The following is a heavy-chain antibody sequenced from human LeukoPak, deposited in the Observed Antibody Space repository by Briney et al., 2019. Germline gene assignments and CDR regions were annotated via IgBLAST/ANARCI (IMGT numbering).Heavy chain of an antibody. J-gene: IGHJ6*02. CDR3: ARDRGYCSSTSCPYYYYGMDV. CDR1: GFTFGNYA. D-gene: IGHD2-2*01. CDR2: IRGSGGST. Sequence: GGSLRLSCAASGFTFGNYAMSWVRQAPGKGLEWVSAIRGSGGSTYYADSVKGRFTISRDNSKNTLYLQMNSLRAEDTAVYYCARDRGYCSSTSCPYYYYGMDVWGQGTTVTVSS. V-gene: IGHV3-23*01.